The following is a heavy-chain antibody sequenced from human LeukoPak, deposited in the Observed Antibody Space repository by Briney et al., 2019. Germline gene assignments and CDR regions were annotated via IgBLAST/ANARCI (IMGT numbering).Heavy chain of an antibody. Sequence: NASETLSLTCAVCGGSLSGYYWSWIRQPPGKGLEWIGEINHSGSTNYNPSLKSRVTISIDKSKNQFALNLTSVTAADTAIYYCANSIIAAEATRFFDYWGQGALVTVSS. CDR2: INHSGST. V-gene: IGHV4-34*01. CDR3: ANSIIAAEATRFFDY. J-gene: IGHJ4*02. D-gene: IGHD6-13*01. CDR1: GGSLSGYY.